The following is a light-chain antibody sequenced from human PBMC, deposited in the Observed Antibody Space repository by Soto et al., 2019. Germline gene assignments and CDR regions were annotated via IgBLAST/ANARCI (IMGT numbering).Light chain of an antibody. J-gene: IGKJ1*01. CDR2: DAA. V-gene: IGKV3D-20*02. CDR3: QQRTNWPPWT. Sequence: EIVLTQSPGTLSLSPGDRATLSCRASQSVSRSYLGGYQQRPGQAPRLLIYDAATRATGIPARFSGSGSGTVFTLTIGSLEPEDFAFYYCQQRTNWPPWTFGQGTKVDIK. CDR1: QSVSRSY.